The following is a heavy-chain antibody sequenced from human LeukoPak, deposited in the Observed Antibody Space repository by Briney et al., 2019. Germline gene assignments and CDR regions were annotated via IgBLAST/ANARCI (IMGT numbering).Heavy chain of an antibody. Sequence: PSETLSLTCTVSGGSISSYYWSWIRQPPGKGLEWIGRIYTSGSTNYNPSLKSRVTISEDTSKNQFSLNLRSVTAADTAVYYCARGISPGRGLDDYWGQGSLVTVSS. CDR2: IYTSGST. CDR1: GGSISSYY. D-gene: IGHD3/OR15-3a*01. J-gene: IGHJ4*02. V-gene: IGHV4-4*07. CDR3: ARGISPGRGLDDY.